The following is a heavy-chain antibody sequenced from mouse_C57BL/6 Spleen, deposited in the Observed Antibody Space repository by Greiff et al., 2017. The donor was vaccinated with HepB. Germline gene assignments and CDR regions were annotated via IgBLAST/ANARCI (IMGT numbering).Heavy chain of an antibody. CDR3: ARFYYDYSLFAY. V-gene: IGHV5-6*01. D-gene: IGHD2-4*01. J-gene: IGHJ3*01. CDR2: ISSGGSYT. CDR1: GFTFSSYG. Sequence: EVKLQESGGDLVKPGGSLKLSCAASGFTFSSYGMSWVRQTPDKRLEWVATISSGGSYTYYPDSVKGRFTISRDNAKNTLYLQMSSLKSEDTAMYYCARFYYDYSLFAYWGQGTLVTVSA.